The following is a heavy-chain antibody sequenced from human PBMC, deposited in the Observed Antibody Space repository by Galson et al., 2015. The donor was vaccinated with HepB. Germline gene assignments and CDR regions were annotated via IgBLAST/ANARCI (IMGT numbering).Heavy chain of an antibody. D-gene: IGHD2-21*01. Sequence: SVKVSCKASGGTFSSYAISWVRQAPGQGLEWMGGIIPIFGTANYAQKFQGRVTITADKSTSTAYMELSSLRSEDTAVYYCSARDFGGNCGGDCYGAGGAFDIWGQGTMVTVSS. CDR2: IIPIFGTA. CDR1: GGTFSSYA. J-gene: IGHJ3*02. CDR3: SARDFGGNCGGDCYGAGGAFDI. V-gene: IGHV1-69*06.